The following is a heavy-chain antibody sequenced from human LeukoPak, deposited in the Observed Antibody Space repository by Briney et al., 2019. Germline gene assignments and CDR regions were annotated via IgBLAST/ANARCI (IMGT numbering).Heavy chain of an antibody. CDR2: ISGSGGST. Sequence: GGSLRLSCAASGFTFSSYAMSWVRQAPGKGLEWVPAISGSGGSTYYADSVKGRFTISRDNSKNTLYLQMNSLRAEDTAVYYCAKLGQLVFFYYWGQGTLVTVSS. D-gene: IGHD6-13*01. V-gene: IGHV3-23*01. CDR3: AKLGQLVFFYY. J-gene: IGHJ4*02. CDR1: GFTFSSYA.